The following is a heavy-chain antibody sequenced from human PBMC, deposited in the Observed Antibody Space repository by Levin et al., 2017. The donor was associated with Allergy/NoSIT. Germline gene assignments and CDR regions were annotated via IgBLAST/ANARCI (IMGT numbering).Heavy chain of an antibody. D-gene: IGHD3-9*01. CDR2: IIPIFGTA. Sequence: SVKVSCKASGGTFSSYAISWVRQAPGQGLEWMGGIIPIFGTANYAQKFQGRVTITADESTSTAYMELSSLRSEDTAVYYCARGPRVGRLYYDIDWYFDRWGRGTLVTVSS. CDR3: ARGPRVGRLYYDIDWYFDR. J-gene: IGHJ2*01. V-gene: IGHV1-69*13. CDR1: GGTFSSYA.